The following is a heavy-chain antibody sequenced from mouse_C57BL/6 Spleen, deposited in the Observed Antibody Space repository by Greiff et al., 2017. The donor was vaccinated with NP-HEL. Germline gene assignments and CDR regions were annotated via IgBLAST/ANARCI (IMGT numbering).Heavy chain of an antibody. CDR1: GYTFTSYW. J-gene: IGHJ3*01. D-gene: IGHD2-1*01. V-gene: IGHV1-50*01. CDR2: IDPSDSYT. CDR3: ARLGGNYFAWFAY. Sequence: QVQLQQPGAELVKPGASVKLSCKASGYTFTSYWMQWVKQRPGQGLEWIGEIDPSDSYTNYNQKFKGKATLTVDTSSSTAYMQLSSLTSEDSAVYYCARLGGNYFAWFAYWGQGTLVTVSA.